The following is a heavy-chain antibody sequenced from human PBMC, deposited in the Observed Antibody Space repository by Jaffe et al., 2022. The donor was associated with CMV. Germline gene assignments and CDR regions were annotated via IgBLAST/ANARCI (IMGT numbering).Heavy chain of an antibody. CDR1: GYSFTSYW. CDR3: ARHGVYCGGDCYYPIHYYYYYMDV. CDR2: IDPSDSYT. J-gene: IGHJ6*03. D-gene: IGHD2-21*02. V-gene: IGHV5-10-1*03. Sequence: EVQLVQSGAEVKKPGESLRISCKGSGYSFTSYWISWVRQMPGKGLEWMGRIDPSDSYTNYSPSFQGHVTISADKSISTAYLQWSSLKASDTAMYYCARHGVYCGGDCYYPIHYYYYYMDVWGKGTTVTVSS.